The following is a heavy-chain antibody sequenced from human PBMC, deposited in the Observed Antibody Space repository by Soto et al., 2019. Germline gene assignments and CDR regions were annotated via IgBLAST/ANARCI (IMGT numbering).Heavy chain of an antibody. CDR3: AREYCSSTSCLNWFDP. D-gene: IGHD2-2*01. V-gene: IGHV3-48*01. J-gene: IGHJ5*02. CDR1: GFTFSSYS. Sequence: GGSLRLSCAASGFTFSSYSMNWVRQAPGKGLEWVSYISSSSSTIYYADSVKGRFTISRDNAKNSLYLQMNSLRAEDTAVYYCAREYCSSTSCLNWFDPWGQGTMVTVSS. CDR2: ISSSSSTI.